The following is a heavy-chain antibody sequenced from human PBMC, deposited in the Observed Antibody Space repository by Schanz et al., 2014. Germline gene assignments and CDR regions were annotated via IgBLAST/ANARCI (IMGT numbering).Heavy chain of an antibody. CDR1: GFTFSSYV. V-gene: IGHV3-23*04. J-gene: IGHJ4*02. D-gene: IGHD3-10*01. CDR3: AKDFTGSGVFFNY. Sequence: EVQVVESGGGFVQPGGSLRLSCAASGFTFSSYVMNWVRQAPGRGLEWVSFISASGDSTSYADSVKGRFTISRDNSKNTLYLQMYSLRAEDTATYYCAKDFTGSGVFFNYWGQGTLVTVSS. CDR2: ISASGDST.